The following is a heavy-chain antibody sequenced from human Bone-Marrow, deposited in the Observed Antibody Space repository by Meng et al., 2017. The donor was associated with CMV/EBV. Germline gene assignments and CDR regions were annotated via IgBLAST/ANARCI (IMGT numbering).Heavy chain of an antibody. V-gene: IGHV1-8*01. CDR1: GYTFSYYD. CDR2: MNPNRGNT. Sequence: ASVKVSCKASGYTFSYYDIIWVRQASGQGLEWVGWMNPNRGNTAYAQKFQGRVTMTRDTSTSIAYMELSSLRSGDTAVYYCASGDFWSGHGTDYYYGMDVWGQGTTVTVSS. J-gene: IGHJ6*02. D-gene: IGHD3-3*01. CDR3: ASGDFWSGHGTDYYYGMDV.